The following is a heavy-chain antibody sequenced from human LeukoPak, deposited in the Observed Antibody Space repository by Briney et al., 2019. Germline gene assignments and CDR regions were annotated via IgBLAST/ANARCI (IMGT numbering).Heavy chain of an antibody. D-gene: IGHD4-23*01. Sequence: ASVKVSCNASGYTFTSYGISWVRQAPGQGLEWMGWISAYNGNTNYAQKLQGRVTMTTDTSTSTGYMELRSLRSDDTAVYYCATYGGNSEDFDYWGQGALVTVSS. J-gene: IGHJ4*02. CDR3: ATYGGNSEDFDY. CDR2: ISAYNGNT. CDR1: GYTFTSYG. V-gene: IGHV1-18*01.